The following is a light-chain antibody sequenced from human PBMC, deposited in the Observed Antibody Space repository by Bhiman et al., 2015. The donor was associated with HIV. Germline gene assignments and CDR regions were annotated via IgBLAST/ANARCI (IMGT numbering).Light chain of an antibody. V-gene: IGLV2-14*03. Sequence: QSALTQPASVSGSPGQSITISCTGTGSDVGGYNHVSWYQQHPGKAPKLMIYDVSNRPSGVSNRFSGSKSGNTASLTISGLQAEDEADYYCSSLISSITYVFGTGTNVTVL. CDR1: GSDVGGYNH. J-gene: IGLJ1*01. CDR2: DVS. CDR3: SSLISSITYV.